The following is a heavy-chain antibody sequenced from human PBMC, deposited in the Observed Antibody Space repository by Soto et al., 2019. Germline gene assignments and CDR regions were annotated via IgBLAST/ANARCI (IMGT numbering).Heavy chain of an antibody. J-gene: IGHJ4*02. D-gene: IGHD3-3*01. CDR2: IYPGDSDT. V-gene: IGHV5-51*01. CDR3: ARQDYDFWSGSTLYY. Sequence: GESLKISCKGSGYSFTSYWIGWVRQMPGKGLEWMGIIYPGDSDTRYSPSFQGQVTISADKSISTAYLQWSSLKASDTAMYYCARQDYDFWSGSTLYYWGQGTLVTVSS. CDR1: GYSFTSYW.